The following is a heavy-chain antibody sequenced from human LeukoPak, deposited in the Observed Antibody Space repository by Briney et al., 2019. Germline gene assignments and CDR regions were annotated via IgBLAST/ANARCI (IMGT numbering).Heavy chain of an antibody. CDR1: GYSISSGYY. D-gene: IGHD3-22*01. CDR2: IFHSGST. V-gene: IGHV4-38-2*02. CDR3: ARVDITYYYDSSGYFDY. J-gene: IGHJ4*02. Sequence: SETLSLTCTVSGYSISSGYYWGWIRRPPGKGLEWMGSIFHSGSTYYNPSLKSRVTISVDTSKNQFSLKLSSVTAADTAVYYCARVDITYYYDSSGYFDYWGQGTLVTVSS.